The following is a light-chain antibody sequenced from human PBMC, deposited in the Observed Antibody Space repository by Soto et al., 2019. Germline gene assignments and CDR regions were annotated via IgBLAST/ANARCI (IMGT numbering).Light chain of an antibody. V-gene: IGKV1-39*01. J-gene: IGKJ3*01. CDR3: QKYNGAPFT. CDR1: QDISSS. Sequence: DIQMTQSPSSLSASIGDRVTISCRASQDISSSLNWYQHKSGKAPKLLIYAASGLHSGVPSRFSGSGSGTDFTLTISSLQPEDFATYYCQKYNGAPFTFGPGTKVDIK. CDR2: AAS.